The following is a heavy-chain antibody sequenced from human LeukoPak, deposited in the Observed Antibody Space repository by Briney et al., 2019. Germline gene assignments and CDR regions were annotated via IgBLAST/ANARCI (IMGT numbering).Heavy chain of an antibody. CDR2: FNPNSDGT. V-gene: IGHV1-2*02. CDR1: GYTFTGYY. CDR3: SRAQGWERPLDF. D-gene: IGHD1-1*01. Sequence: GASVKVSCKASGYTFTGYYIHWVRQAPGQGLEWMGWFNPNSDGTKYAQKFQGRVTMTRDTSISTVRMELSRLRSDDTAVYYCSRAQGWERPLDFWGQGTLVTVSS. J-gene: IGHJ4*02.